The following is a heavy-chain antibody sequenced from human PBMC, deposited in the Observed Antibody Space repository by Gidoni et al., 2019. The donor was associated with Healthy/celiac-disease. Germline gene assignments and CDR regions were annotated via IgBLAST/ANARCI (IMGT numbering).Heavy chain of an antibody. CDR2: ISYDGSNK. J-gene: IGHJ4*02. CDR1: GFTFSSFG. CDR3: AKDQGSSGYSDFDY. V-gene: IGHV3-30*18. Sequence: QVQLVESGGGVVQPGRSLGLSCAASGFTFSSFGMHWVRQGPGKGLEGVAVISYDGSNKYYADSVKGRFTISRDNSKNTLYLQMNSLRAEDTAVYYCAKDQGSSGYSDFDYWGQGTLVTVSS. D-gene: IGHD3-22*01.